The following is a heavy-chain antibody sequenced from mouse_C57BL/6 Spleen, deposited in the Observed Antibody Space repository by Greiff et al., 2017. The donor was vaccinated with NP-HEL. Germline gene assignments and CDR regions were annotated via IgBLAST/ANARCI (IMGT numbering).Heavy chain of an antibody. V-gene: IGHV1-59*01. CDR1: GYTFTSYW. J-gene: IGHJ2*01. CDR3: ASITTVVYFDY. D-gene: IGHD1-1*01. CDR2: IDPSDSYT. Sequence: QVQLKQPGAELVRPGTSVKLSCKASGYTFTSYWMHWVKQRPGQGLEWIGVIDPSDSYTNYNQKFKGKATLTVDTSSSTAYMQLSSLTSEDSAVYYCASITTVVYFDYWGQGTTLTVSS.